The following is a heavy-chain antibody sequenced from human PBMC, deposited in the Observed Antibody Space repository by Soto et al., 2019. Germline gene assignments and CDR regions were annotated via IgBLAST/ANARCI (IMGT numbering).Heavy chain of an antibody. Sequence: GSLRLSCEASGFTFSSYWMHWVRQASGKGLVWVSRINSDGSSTSYADSVKGRFTISRDNAKNTLYLQMNSLRAEDTAVYYCARAANYDEYYFDYWGQGTLVTVSS. CDR2: INSDGSST. V-gene: IGHV3-74*01. D-gene: IGHD1-7*01. J-gene: IGHJ4*02. CDR1: GFTFSSYW. CDR3: ARAANYDEYYFDY.